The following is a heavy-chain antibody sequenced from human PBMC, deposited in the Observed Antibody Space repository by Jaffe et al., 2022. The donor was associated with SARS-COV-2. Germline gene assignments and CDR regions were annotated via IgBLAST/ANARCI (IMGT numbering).Heavy chain of an antibody. CDR2: INTNTGNP. CDR3: AREDCSSASCYMDV. CDR1: GYTFTNYA. Sequence: QVQLVQSGSELKKPGASVKVSCKASGYTFTNYAVNWVRQAPGQGLEWVGRINTNTGNPTYAQGFTGRFVFSLDTSVSTAYLQISSLKAEDTAVYYCAREDCSSASCYMDVWGQGTSVTVSS. J-gene: IGHJ6*02. V-gene: IGHV7-4-1*02. D-gene: IGHD2-2*01.